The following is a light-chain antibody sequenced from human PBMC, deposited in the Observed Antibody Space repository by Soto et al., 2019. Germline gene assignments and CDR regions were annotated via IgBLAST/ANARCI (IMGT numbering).Light chain of an antibody. V-gene: IGKV3-15*01. Sequence: EIVMTQSPATLSVSPGERATLSCRANQSVSSNLAWYQQKPGQAPRLLISGASTRATGIPDRFSGSGSGTEFTLTISGLQPDDVATYYCQQYKSYPLTFGQGTKVDIK. CDR1: QSVSSN. CDR2: GAS. CDR3: QQYKSYPLT. J-gene: IGKJ1*01.